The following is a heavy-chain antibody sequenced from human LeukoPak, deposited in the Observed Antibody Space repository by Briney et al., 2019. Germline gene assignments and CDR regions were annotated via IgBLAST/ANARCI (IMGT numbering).Heavy chain of an antibody. D-gene: IGHD6-13*01. V-gene: IGHV3-11*01. CDR1: GFTFSDYY. CDR2: ISSGGSTI. J-gene: IGHJ5*02. Sequence: PGGSLRLSCAASGFTFSDYYMSWIRQAPGKGLEWISYISSGGSTIYYADPVRGQFTISRDNAKKSLYLQMNSLRAEDTAVYYCARVQKGIAAAGTGGGWFEPWGQGTLVTVS. CDR3: ARVQKGIAAAGTGGGWFEP.